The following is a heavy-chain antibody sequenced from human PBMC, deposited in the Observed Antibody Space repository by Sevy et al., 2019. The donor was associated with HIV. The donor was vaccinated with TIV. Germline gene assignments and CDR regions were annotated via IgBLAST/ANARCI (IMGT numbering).Heavy chain of an antibody. CDR3: ARGVGCNWFFNY. D-gene: IGHD1-1*01. V-gene: IGHV3-21*01. CDR1: GFTFSNYN. CDR2: ITSGTSYM. Sequence: GGSLRLSCAASGFTFSNYNMHWVRQAPGKGLEWISSITSGTSYMDYADSVKGRFTISTNSAKNSLYLQMNSLRVEDTAVYYCARGVGCNWFFNYWGQGALVTVSS. J-gene: IGHJ4*02.